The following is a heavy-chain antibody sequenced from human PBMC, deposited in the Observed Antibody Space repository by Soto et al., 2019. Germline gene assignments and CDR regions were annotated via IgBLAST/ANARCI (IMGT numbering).Heavy chain of an antibody. J-gene: IGHJ3*02. CDR3: ARLSIAAWDAFDI. CDR1: GGSISSSSYY. D-gene: IGHD6-6*01. V-gene: IGHV4-39*01. Sequence: QLQLQESGPGLVKPSETLSLTCTVSGGSISSSSYYWGWIRQPPGKGLEWIGSIYYSGSTYYNPSLKSRVTISVDTSKNQFSLKLSSVTAADTAVYYCARLSIAAWDAFDIWGQGTMVTVSS. CDR2: IYYSGST.